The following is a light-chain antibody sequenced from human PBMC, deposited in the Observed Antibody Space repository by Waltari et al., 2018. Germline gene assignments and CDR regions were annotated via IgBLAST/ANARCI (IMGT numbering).Light chain of an antibody. Sequence: QSALTQPPSASGSPGQSVAISCTGTSSDVGGYNYVSWYQQHPGKAPKLMIYEVNKRPSGVSDRFSGSKSGNTASLSVSGLQAEDEADYYCSSYAGSDIWVFGGGTRLTVL. CDR3: SSYAGSDIWV. V-gene: IGLV2-8*01. CDR1: SSDVGGYNY. J-gene: IGLJ3*02. CDR2: EVN.